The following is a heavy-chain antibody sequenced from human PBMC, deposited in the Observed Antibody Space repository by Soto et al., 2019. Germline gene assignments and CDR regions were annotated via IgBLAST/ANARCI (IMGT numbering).Heavy chain of an antibody. Sequence: PGGSLRLSCAASGFTFSSYAMSWVRQARGKGLEWVSTISGSGVSTYYGDSVKGRFTISRDNSKNTLYLQMNNLRAEDTAVYYCAKDRRPIAVTGTFDYWGQGTLVTVSS. J-gene: IGHJ4*02. V-gene: IGHV3-23*01. CDR2: ISGSGVST. D-gene: IGHD6-19*01. CDR1: GFTFSSYA. CDR3: AKDRRPIAVTGTFDY.